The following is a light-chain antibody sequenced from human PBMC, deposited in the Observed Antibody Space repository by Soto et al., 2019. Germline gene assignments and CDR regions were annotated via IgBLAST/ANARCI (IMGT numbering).Light chain of an antibody. Sequence: DLQMTQSPASLSAFVGDRVTITCRASQSISGYLNWYLQKPGKAPKHLIYGASTLQSGVPSRFTGSGSETSFTLTISSLQPEDFGTYYCQQTYNTPVTFGPGTKVDIK. CDR1: QSISGY. CDR2: GAS. CDR3: QQTYNTPVT. V-gene: IGKV1-39*01. J-gene: IGKJ3*01.